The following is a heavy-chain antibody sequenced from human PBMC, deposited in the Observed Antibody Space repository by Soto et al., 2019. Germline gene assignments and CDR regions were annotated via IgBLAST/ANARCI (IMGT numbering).Heavy chain of an antibody. CDR3: ARDGDYYDSSGYSLSGMDV. D-gene: IGHD3-22*01. V-gene: IGHV1-2*04. CDR2: INPNSGGT. Sequence: QVQLVQSGAEVKKPGASVKVSCKASGYTFTGYYMHWVRQAPGQGLEWMGWINPNSGGTNYAQKLQGWVTMTRDTSMSTAYMEVSRLRSDDTAVYYCARDGDYYDSSGYSLSGMDVWGQGTTVTVSS. J-gene: IGHJ6*02. CDR1: GYTFTGYY.